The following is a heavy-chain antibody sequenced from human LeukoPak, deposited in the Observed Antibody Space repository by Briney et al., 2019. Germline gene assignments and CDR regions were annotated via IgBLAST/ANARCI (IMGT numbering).Heavy chain of an antibody. D-gene: IGHD3-10*01. Sequence: GGSLRLSCAPSGFTFNTYAMSWVRQAPGKGLEWVSVISGSGGSTYYADSVKGRFTISRDNAKNSVYLQMNSLRAEDTAVYYCARLSEMLRGPEVIYYFEHWGQGTLVAVSS. CDR2: ISGSGGST. CDR3: ARLSEMLRGPEVIYYFEH. J-gene: IGHJ4*02. V-gene: IGHV3-23*01. CDR1: GFTFNTYA.